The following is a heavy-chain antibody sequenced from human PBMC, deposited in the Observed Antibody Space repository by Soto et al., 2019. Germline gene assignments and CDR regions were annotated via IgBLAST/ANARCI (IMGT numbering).Heavy chain of an antibody. J-gene: IGHJ5*02. CDR2: MKKDGSQK. CDR1: GFTFSNYW. V-gene: IGHV3-7*01. CDR3: ARDWFDA. Sequence: LSLSCVASGFTFSNYWMSWVRQAPGKGLEWVANMKKDGSQKYYVDSVKGRFTISRDNARNSLYLQMNSLRVEDTAVYYCARDWFDAWGQGTLVTVSS.